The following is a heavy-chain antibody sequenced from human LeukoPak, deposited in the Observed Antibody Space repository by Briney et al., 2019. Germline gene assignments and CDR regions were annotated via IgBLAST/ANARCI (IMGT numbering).Heavy chain of an antibody. CDR2: ISRSSSPK. CDR3: ARDGWDLPYFDF. V-gene: IGHV3-48*02. J-gene: IGHJ4*02. D-gene: IGHD4-23*01. Sequence: GGSLRLSCAASGFTFSNAWMSWVRQAPGKGLEWLSYISRSSSPKYYADSVRGRFTISRDNAKNSLYLQMTSLRDEDTAVYYCARDGWDLPYFDFWGQGAPVTVSS. CDR1: GFTFSNAW.